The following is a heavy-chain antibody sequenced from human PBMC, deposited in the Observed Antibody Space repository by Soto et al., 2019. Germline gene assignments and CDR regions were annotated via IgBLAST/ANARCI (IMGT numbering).Heavy chain of an antibody. CDR3: ARNGNCSGGSCYSVAEYFQH. CDR1: GLTFSSYS. V-gene: IGHV3-48*01. CDR2: ISSSSSTI. J-gene: IGHJ1*01. Sequence: EVQLVESGGGLVQPGGSLRLSCAASGLTFSSYSMNWVRQAPGKGLEWVSYISSSSSTIYYADSVKGRFTISRDNAKNSLYLQMNSLRAEDTAVYYCARNGNCSGGSCYSVAEYFQHWGQGTLVTVSS. D-gene: IGHD2-15*01.